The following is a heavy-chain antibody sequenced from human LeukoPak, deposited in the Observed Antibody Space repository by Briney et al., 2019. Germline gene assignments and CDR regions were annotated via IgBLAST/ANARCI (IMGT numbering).Heavy chain of an antibody. Sequence: GRSLRLSCAASGFTFDDYAMHWVRQAPGKGLEWVSGISWNSGSIGYADSVEGRFTISRDNAKNSLYLQMNSLRAEDTALYYCAKDTTYSYGDYAFDIWGQGTMVTVSS. CDR3: AKDTTYSYGDYAFDI. CDR1: GFTFDDYA. V-gene: IGHV3-9*01. J-gene: IGHJ3*02. CDR2: ISWNSGSI. D-gene: IGHD5-18*01.